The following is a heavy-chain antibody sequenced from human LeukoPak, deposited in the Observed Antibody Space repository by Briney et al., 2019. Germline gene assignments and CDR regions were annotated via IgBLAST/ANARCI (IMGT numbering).Heavy chain of an antibody. CDR3: AKDHQNQLVPFDY. D-gene: IGHD6-6*01. CDR2: ISGSGVST. Sequence: GGSLRLSCAPSGFIFSSYAMSWVRQAPGRGLEWVSTISGSGVSTYYADSVKGRFTISRDNSKNTLYLQINSLRAQDTAVYSCAKDHQNQLVPFDYWGQGTLVTVSS. V-gene: IGHV3-23*01. J-gene: IGHJ4*02. CDR1: GFIFSSYA.